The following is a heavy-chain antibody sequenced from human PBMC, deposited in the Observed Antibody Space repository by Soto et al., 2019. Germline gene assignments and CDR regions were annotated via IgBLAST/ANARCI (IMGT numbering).Heavy chain of an antibody. V-gene: IGHV3-30*18. Sequence: GGSLRLSCAASGFTFISYGMHWVRQAPGKGLEWVAVTSYDGSNKYYADSVKGRFTISRDNSKNTLYLQMNSLRAEDTAVYYCAKESHYYDSSGYSYYYYGMDVWGQGTTVTVSS. CDR3: AKESHYYDSSGYSYYYYGMDV. J-gene: IGHJ6*02. D-gene: IGHD3-22*01. CDR2: TSYDGSNK. CDR1: GFTFISYG.